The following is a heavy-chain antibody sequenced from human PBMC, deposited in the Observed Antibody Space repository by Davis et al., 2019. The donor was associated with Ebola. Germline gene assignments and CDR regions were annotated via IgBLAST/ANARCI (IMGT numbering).Heavy chain of an antibody. CDR3: ARGRTVTGTRGLSWFDP. J-gene: IGHJ5*02. CDR1: GYTFTSYY. CDR2: INPSGGST. V-gene: IGHV1-46*01. Sequence: AASVKVSCKASGYTFTSYYMHWVRQAPGQGLEWMGIINPSGGSTSYAQKFQGRVTMTRDTSTSTVYMELNSLRSEDTAAYYCARGRTVTGTRGLSWFDPWGQGALVTVSS. D-gene: IGHD6-19*01.